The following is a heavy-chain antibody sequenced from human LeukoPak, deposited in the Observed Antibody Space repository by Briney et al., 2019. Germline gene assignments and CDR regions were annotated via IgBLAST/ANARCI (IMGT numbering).Heavy chain of an antibody. CDR3: ARHSTYDSSGYLFDP. CDR2: IYYSGST. CDR1: GGSISSSSYY. J-gene: IGHJ5*02. V-gene: IGHV4-39*01. D-gene: IGHD3-22*01. Sequence: SETLSLTCTVSGGSISSSSYYWGWIRQPPGKGLEWIGSIYYSGSTCYNPSLKSRVTISVDTSKNQFSLKLSSVTAADTAVYYCARHSTYDSSGYLFDPWGQGTLVTVSS.